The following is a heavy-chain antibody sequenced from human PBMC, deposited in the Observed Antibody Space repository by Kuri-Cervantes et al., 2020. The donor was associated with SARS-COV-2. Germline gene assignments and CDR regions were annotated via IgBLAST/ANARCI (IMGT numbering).Heavy chain of an antibody. D-gene: IGHD2-21*01. CDR3: AKDRVGVLDS. V-gene: IGHV3-30*01. J-gene: IGHJ5*01. CDR1: GFTFSSCA. Sequence: GGSLRPSCAASGFTFSSCAMHWVRLAPGKGLEWVAFISYDGSNEYYADSVRGRFTISRDNSNNTLYLQVNSLRAEDTALYYCAKDRVGVLDSWGQGTQVTVSS. CDR2: ISYDGSNE.